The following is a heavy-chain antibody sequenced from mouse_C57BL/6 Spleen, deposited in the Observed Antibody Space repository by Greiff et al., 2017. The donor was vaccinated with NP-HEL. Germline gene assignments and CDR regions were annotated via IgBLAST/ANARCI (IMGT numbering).Heavy chain of an antibody. Sequence: EVKLMESGGGLVQPGGSLSLSCAASGFTFTDYYMSWVRQPPGKALEWLGFIRNKANGYTTEYSASVKGRFTISRDNSQSILYLQMNALRAEDSATYYCASSVVATRYYYAMDYWGQGTSVTVSS. CDR3: ASSVVATRYYYAMDY. CDR2: IRNKANGYTT. V-gene: IGHV7-3*01. D-gene: IGHD1-1*01. CDR1: GFTFTDYY. J-gene: IGHJ4*01.